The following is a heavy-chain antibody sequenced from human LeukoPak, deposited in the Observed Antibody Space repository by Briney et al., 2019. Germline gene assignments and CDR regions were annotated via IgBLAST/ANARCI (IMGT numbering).Heavy chain of an antibody. CDR3: ARELLWFGESNYSMDV. CDR2: IYTSGST. CDR1: GGSISRDSFY. Sequence: PSETLSLTCTVSGGSISRDSFYWSWIRQPAGKGLEWIGRIYTSGSTNYNPSLKSRVTISVDTSKNQFSLKLSSVTAADTAVYYCARELLWFGESNYSMDVWGKGTTVTISS. D-gene: IGHD3-10*01. J-gene: IGHJ6*03. V-gene: IGHV4-61*02.